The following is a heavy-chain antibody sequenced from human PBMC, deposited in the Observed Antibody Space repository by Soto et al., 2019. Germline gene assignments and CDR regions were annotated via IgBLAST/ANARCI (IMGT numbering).Heavy chain of an antibody. V-gene: IGHV4-59*01. Sequence: SETLSLTCTVSGGSISSYYWSWIRQPPGKGLEWIGYIYYSGSTNYNPSLKSRVTISVDTSKNQFSLKLSSVTAADTAVYYCATVRRLAPLWFGEQVRGFDFWGQGTLVTVSS. CDR1: GGSISSYY. J-gene: IGHJ4*02. CDR2: IYYSGST. CDR3: ATVRRLAPLWFGEQVRGFDF. D-gene: IGHD3-10*01.